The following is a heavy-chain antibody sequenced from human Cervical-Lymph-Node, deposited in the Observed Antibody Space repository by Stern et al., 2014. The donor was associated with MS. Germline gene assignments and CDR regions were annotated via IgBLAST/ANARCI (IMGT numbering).Heavy chain of an antibody. CDR2: IFPGGSDI. CDR3: ARQRYFDY. J-gene: IGHJ4*02. V-gene: IGHV5-51*01. Sequence: EVQLVESGPEVKRPGESLKISCQASGYTFTSYWIGGVRQMPGKGLEWIAIIFPGGSDIRYSPSFQGQVTISADNSSSTASLQWNNLKASDTAIYYCARQRYFDYWGQGTLVTVSS. CDR1: GYTFTSYW.